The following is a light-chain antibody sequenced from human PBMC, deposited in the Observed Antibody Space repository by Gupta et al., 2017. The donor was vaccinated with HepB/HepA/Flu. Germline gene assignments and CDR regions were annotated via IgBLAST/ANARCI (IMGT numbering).Light chain of an antibody. CDR3: QQYQTYWT. Sequence: DIQMTQSPSSLSASVGDRVTITCRASESISSWLAWYQQKPGKAPELLIYKASSLESGVPSRFSGSGSGTEFTLTFSSLQPDDFATYYCQQYQTYWTFGQGTKVELK. CDR2: KAS. V-gene: IGKV1-5*03. J-gene: IGKJ1*01. CDR1: ESISSW.